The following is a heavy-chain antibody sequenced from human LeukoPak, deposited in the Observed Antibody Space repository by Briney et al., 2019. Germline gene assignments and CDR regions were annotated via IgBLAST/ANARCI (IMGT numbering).Heavy chain of an antibody. Sequence: GESLKISCKGSGYSFSHYWIGWVRQMPGKGLEWIGVIYPGDSDTRYSPSFQGQVIISADKSISTAYLQWSSLKASDSAKYYCARHDSRWLIDYWGQGILVTVSS. CDR1: GYSFSHYW. CDR3: ARHDSRWLIDY. CDR2: IYPGDSDT. D-gene: IGHD5-24*01. J-gene: IGHJ4*01. V-gene: IGHV5-51*01.